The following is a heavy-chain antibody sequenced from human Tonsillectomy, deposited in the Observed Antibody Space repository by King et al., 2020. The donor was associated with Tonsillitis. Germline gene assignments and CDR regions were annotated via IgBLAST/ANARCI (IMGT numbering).Heavy chain of an antibody. CDR2: ISYDGSNK. J-gene: IGHJ6*02. V-gene: IGHV3-30-3*01. D-gene: IGHD1-26*01. CDR3: ARNPLGSYSVDYYYYYGMDV. Sequence: VQLVESGGGVVQPGRSLRLSCAASGFTFSSYAMHWVRQAPGKGLEWVAVISYDGSNKYYADSVKGRFTISRDNSKNTLYLQMNSLRAEDTAVYYCARNPLGSYSVDYYYYYGMDVWVQGTTVTVSS. CDR1: GFTFSSYA.